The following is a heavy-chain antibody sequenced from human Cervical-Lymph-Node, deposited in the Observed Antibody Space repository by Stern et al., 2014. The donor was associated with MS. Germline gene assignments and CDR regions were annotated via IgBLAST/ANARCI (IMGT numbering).Heavy chain of an antibody. V-gene: IGHV3-23*04. Sequence: EVHLVESGRGLVRPGGSLRLSCTASGFTFSIYAMSWVRQAPGKGLQWVSAISGTGGSTYYADSVKGRFTISRDNSKNTLYLQMNSLRADDTAVYYCAKDRGVSDTLLFSPIAHWGQGALVTVSS. J-gene: IGHJ4*02. CDR1: GFTFSIYA. CDR3: AKDRGVSDTLLFSPIAH. CDR2: ISGTGGST. D-gene: IGHD2-15*01.